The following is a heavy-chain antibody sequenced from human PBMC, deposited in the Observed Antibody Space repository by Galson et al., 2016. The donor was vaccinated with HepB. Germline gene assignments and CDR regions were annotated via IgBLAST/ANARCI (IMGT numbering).Heavy chain of an antibody. CDR2: ISGSSTYT. J-gene: IGHJ4*02. D-gene: IGHD6-25*01. V-gene: IGHV3-11*06. CDR1: GFIFSDYY. CDR3: ARVQAAAPYYFDY. Sequence: LRLSCAASGFIFSDYYMTWIRQAPGKGLEWVSYISGSSTYTNYADSVEGRFTISRVNTQNSLSLQMNSLRAEDTAVYYCARVQAAAPYYFDYWGQGTLVTVSS.